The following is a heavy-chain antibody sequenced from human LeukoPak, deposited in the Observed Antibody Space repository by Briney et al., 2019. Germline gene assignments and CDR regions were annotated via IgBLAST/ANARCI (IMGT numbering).Heavy chain of an antibody. CDR2: INTDGNRT. CDR3: GRARTHTLLTGVAMSDGFDI. CDR1: GFTFSSSW. Sequence: PGGSLRLSCAASGFTFSSSWMHWARQAPGKGLVWVSRINTDGNRTDHADSVKGRFTISRDNAKNLLFLQMNGLRAEDTALYYCGRARTHTLLTGVAMSDGFDIWGQGAMVAVSS. J-gene: IGHJ3*02. V-gene: IGHV3-74*01. D-gene: IGHD2-2*01.